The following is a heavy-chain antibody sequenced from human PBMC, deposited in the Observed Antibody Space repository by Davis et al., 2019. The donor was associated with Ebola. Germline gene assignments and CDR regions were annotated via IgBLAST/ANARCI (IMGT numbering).Heavy chain of an antibody. CDR2: INTNTGNP. D-gene: IGHD3-10*01. CDR1: GHAFSRYA. J-gene: IGHJ6*04. Sequence: AASVKVSCKASGHAFSRYALNWVRQAPGQRFEWMGWINTNTGNPTYAQGFTGRFVFSLDTSVSTAYLQISSLKAEDTAVYYCASYGSGSLYYYGMDVWGKGTTVTVSS. V-gene: IGHV7-4-1*02. CDR3: ASYGSGSLYYYGMDV.